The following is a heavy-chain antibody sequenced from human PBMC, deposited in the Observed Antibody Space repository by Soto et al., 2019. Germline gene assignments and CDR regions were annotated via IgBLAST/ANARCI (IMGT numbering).Heavy chain of an antibody. CDR2: ISSSSSYI. CDR1: GFTFSSYS. D-gene: IGHD1-1*01. Sequence: EVQLVESGGGLVKPGGSLRLSCAASGFTFSSYSMNWVRQAPGKGLEWVSSISSSSSYIYYADSVKGRFTISRDNAKNSPYLQMNSLRAEDTAVYYCARGTVQLERRNYYYHGMDVWGQGTTVTVS. V-gene: IGHV3-21*01. CDR3: ARGTVQLERRNYYYHGMDV. J-gene: IGHJ6*02.